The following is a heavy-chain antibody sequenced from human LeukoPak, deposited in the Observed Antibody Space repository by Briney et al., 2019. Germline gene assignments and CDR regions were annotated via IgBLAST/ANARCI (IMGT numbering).Heavy chain of an antibody. CDR2: LSYDGNNK. CDR1: GFTFSNYG. D-gene: IGHD2-2*01. J-gene: IGHJ4*02. V-gene: IGHV3-30*03. Sequence: PGGSLRLSCAASGFTFSNYGVHWVRQAPGKGLEWVAGLSYDGNNKYYADSVEGRFTISRENSKNTLHLQMNSLRAEDTAVYYCARDMGTGECSSIRCYAFDYWGQGTLVTVSS. CDR3: ARDMGTGECSSIRCYAFDY.